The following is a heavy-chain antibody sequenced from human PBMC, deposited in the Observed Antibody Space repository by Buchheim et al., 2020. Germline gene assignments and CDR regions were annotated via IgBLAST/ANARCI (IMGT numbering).Heavy chain of an antibody. CDR3: ARGPDSDDDFWSGYFRH. V-gene: IGHV1-69*04. D-gene: IGHD3-3*01. CDR1: GGTFSSYA. J-gene: IGHJ1*01. Sequence: QVQLVQSGAEVKKPGSSVKVSCKASGGTFSSYAISWVRQAPGQGLEWMGRIIPSLGIANYAQRFQSRVTITADKSTSTGYMELNSLRSEDTAVYYCARGPDSDDDFWSGYFRHWGQGTL. CDR2: IIPSLGIA.